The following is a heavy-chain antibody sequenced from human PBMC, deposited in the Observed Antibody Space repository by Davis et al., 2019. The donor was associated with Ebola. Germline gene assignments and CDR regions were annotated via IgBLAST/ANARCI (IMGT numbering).Heavy chain of an antibody. D-gene: IGHD4-17*01. V-gene: IGHV5-10-1*01. CDR1: GYSFTSYW. Sequence: SCKGSGYSFTSYWISWVRQMPGKGLEWMGRIDPSDSYADYSPSFQGHVTISADKSISTAYLQWSSLKASDTAMYYCATHDYGEIHWYFDLWGRGTLVTVSS. CDR2: IDPSDSYA. CDR3: ATHDYGEIHWYFDL. J-gene: IGHJ2*01.